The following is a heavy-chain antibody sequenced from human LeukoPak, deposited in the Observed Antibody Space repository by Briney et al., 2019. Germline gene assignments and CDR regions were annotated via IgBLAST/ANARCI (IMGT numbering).Heavy chain of an antibody. CDR2: ISSSGSTI. V-gene: IGHV3-48*04. J-gene: IGHJ1*01. D-gene: IGHD6-19*01. Sequence: GGSLRLSCAASGFTFSSYSMNWVRQAPGKGLEWVSYISSSGSTIYYADSVKGRFTISRDNAKNSLYLQMNSLRAEDTAVYYCARSAGWYQSTEYFQHWGQGTLVTVSS. CDR1: GFTFSSYS. CDR3: ARSAGWYQSTEYFQH.